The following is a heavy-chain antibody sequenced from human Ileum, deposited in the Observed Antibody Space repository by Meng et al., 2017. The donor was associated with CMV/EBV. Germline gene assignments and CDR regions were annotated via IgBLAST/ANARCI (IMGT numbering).Heavy chain of an antibody. CDR2: VTGSSRYT. V-gene: IGHV3-21*01. D-gene: IGHD1-26*01. J-gene: IGHJ3*02. CDR3: ARVIGATTRHLGFDI. Sequence: RGSLRLSCAASGFTFSSYNMNWVRQAPGKGLEWVSCVTGSSRYTYYADSVKGRFTISRDNAENSLYLQMDSLRAEDTAVYYCARVIGATTRHLGFDIWGQGTMVTVSS. CDR1: GFTFSSYN.